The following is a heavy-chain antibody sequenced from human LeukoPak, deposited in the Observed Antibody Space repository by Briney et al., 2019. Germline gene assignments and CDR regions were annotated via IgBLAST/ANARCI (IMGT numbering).Heavy chain of an antibody. CDR3: ARGGTYYDILTGHPLDY. V-gene: IGHV4-61*01. Sequence: SETLSLTCTVSGGSVSSGSYYWSWIRQPPGKGLEWIGYIYYSRSTNYNPSLKSRVTISVDTSKNQFSLKLSSVTAADTAVYYCARGGTYYDILTGHPLDYWGQGTLVTVSS. J-gene: IGHJ4*02. D-gene: IGHD3-9*01. CDR2: IYYSRST. CDR1: GGSVSSGSYY.